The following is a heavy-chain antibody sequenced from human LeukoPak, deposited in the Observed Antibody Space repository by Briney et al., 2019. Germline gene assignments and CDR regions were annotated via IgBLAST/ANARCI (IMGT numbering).Heavy chain of an antibody. V-gene: IGHV3-23*01. D-gene: IGHD1-26*01. CDR1: GFTFSTYA. CDR2: ISGTGGST. Sequence: SGGSLRLSCAASGFTFSTYAMTWVRQAPGKGLEWVSLISGTGGSTYYADSVKGRFTISRDNSKNTLYLQMNSLRAEDTAVYYCARDPYSGAYYEGYYYYYMDVWGKGTTVTVSS. J-gene: IGHJ6*03. CDR3: ARDPYSGAYYEGYYYYYMDV.